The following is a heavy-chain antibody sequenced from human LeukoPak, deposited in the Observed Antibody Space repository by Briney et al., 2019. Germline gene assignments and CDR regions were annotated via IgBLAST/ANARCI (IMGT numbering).Heavy chain of an antibody. CDR3: ARECYYYGMDV. CDR1: GLTFSSYA. J-gene: IGHJ6*02. Sequence: GGSLRLSCAASGLTFSSYAMDWVRQAPGKGLECVSAISSKGGRTYYANSVKGRFTISRDNSKNTLYLQMGSLRAEDMAVYYCARECYYYGMDVWGQGTTVTVSS. CDR2: ISSKGGRT. V-gene: IGHV3-64*01.